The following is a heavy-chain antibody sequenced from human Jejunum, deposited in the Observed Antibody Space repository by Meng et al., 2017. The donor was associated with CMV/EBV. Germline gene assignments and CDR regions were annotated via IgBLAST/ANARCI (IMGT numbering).Heavy chain of an antibody. J-gene: IGHJ6*02. CDR2: IYTGGTT. CDR3: ARALTGTYYYGMDV. Sequence: SGFTGSSDYVPWVRRAPGKGLEWVSVIYTGGTTHYADSVKSRFTISRDSSKNTLFLQMNSLRAEDTAVYYCARALTGTYYYGMDVWGQGTTVTVSS. CDR1: GFTGSSDY. V-gene: IGHV3-53*01. D-gene: IGHD1-20*01.